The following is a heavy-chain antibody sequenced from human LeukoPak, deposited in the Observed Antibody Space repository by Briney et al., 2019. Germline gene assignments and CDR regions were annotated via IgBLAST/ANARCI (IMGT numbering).Heavy chain of an antibody. CDR1: GGSISSYY. CDR3: ALSRGGYYDSRSPSWAFDI. CDR2: IYYSGST. Sequence: PSETLSLTCTVSGGSISSYYWSWIRQPPGKGLEWIGYIYYSGSTIYNPSLKSRVTMSGDTSKNQFSLKLTSVTAADTAVYYCALSRGGYYDSRSPSWAFDIWGQGTMVTVSS. V-gene: IGHV4-59*01. J-gene: IGHJ3*02. D-gene: IGHD3-22*01.